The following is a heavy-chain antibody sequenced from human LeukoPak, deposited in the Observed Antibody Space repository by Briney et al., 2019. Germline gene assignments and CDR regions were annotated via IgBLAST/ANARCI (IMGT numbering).Heavy chain of an antibody. CDR1: GGSFSGYY. Sequence: SETLSLTCAVYGGSFSGYYWSWIRQPPGKGLEWIGEINHSGSTNYNPSLKSRVTISVDTSKNQFSLKLSSVTAADTAVYYYARGWYSDWFDPWGQGTLVTVSS. CDR2: INHSGST. D-gene: IGHD6-13*01. J-gene: IGHJ5*02. V-gene: IGHV4-34*01. CDR3: ARGWYSDWFDP.